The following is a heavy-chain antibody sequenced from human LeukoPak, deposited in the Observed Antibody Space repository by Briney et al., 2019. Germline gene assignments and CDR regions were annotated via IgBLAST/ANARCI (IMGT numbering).Heavy chain of an antibody. CDR2: IIPILGIA. CDR1: GYTFTSYG. D-gene: IGHD5-18*01. V-gene: IGHV1-69*04. J-gene: IGHJ4*02. CDR3: ARVSSSYEPDY. Sequence: GASVKVSCKASGYTFTSYGISWVRQAPGQGLEWMGRIIPILGIANYAQKFQGRVTITADESASTAYMELSSLRSEDTAVYYCARVSSSYEPDYWGQGTLVTVSS.